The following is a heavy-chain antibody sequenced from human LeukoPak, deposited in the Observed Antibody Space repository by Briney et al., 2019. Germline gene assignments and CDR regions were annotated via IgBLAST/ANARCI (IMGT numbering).Heavy chain of an antibody. J-gene: IGHJ5*02. Sequence: SQTLSLTCAISGDSVSSNSAAWNWIRQSPSRGLEWPGRTYYRSKWYNDYAVSVKSRITINPDTSKNQFSLQLNSVTPEDTAVYYCARSKYSSSSGWFDPWGQGTLVTVSS. CDR3: ARSKYSSSSGWFDP. CDR1: GDSVSSNSAA. CDR2: TYYRSKWYN. D-gene: IGHD6-6*01. V-gene: IGHV6-1*01.